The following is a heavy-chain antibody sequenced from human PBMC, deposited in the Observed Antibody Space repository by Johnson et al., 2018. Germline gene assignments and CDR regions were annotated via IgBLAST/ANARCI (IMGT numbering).Heavy chain of an antibody. CDR2: ISYDGSNK. D-gene: IGHD3-3*02. J-gene: IGHJ1*01. CDR3: IYFHH. V-gene: IGHV3-30-3*01. CDR1: GFTFSSYA. Sequence: QVQLVESGGGVVQPGRSLRLSCAASGFTFSSYAMHWVRQAPGKGLEWVAVISYDGSNKYYADSVKGRLTISKDNAKNTLYLQMNSLRAEDTTVYYYIYFHHWGQGTLVIVSS.